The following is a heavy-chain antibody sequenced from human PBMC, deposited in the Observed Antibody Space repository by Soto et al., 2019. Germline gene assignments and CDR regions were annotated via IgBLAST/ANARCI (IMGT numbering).Heavy chain of an antibody. CDR3: ARATPPLAYYGDPGVGDWFDP. V-gene: IGHV4-31*03. Sequence: SETLSLTCTVSGGSISSGGYYWSWIRQHPGKGLEWIGYIYYSGSTYYNPSLKSRVTISVDTSKNQFSLKLSSVTAADTAVYYCARATPPLAYYGDPGVGDWFDPWGQGTLVTVSS. J-gene: IGHJ5*02. CDR1: GGSISSGGYY. D-gene: IGHD4-17*01. CDR2: IYYSGST.